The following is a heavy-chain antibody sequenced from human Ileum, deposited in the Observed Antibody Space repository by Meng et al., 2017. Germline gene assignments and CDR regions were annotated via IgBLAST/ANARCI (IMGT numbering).Heavy chain of an antibody. J-gene: IGHJ4*02. CDR2: ISRDVTTT. CDR1: GFTFSFYW. CDR3: TTPRDVYNCDFDS. D-gene: IGHD5-24*01. Sequence: GESLKISCAASGFTFSFYWMHWVRQSPGEGLVWVSGISRDVTTTTYADSVKGRFTITRDNARNTLYLQMSSLRAEDTAIYYYTTPRDVYNCDFDSWGQGTMVTVSS. V-gene: IGHV3-74*01.